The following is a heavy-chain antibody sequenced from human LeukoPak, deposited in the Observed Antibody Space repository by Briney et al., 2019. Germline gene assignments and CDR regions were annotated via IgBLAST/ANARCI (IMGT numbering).Heavy chain of an antibody. CDR1: GFIFSSYG. Sequence: PGGSLRLSCAASGFIFSSYGMHWVRQAPGKGLEWVAFIRYDGRNKYYADSVRGRFTISRDNSKSTLSLQMNSLRAEDTAIYYCATYRQVLLPFESWGQGTLVTVSS. CDR3: ATYRQVLLPFES. D-gene: IGHD2-8*02. J-gene: IGHJ4*02. CDR2: IRYDGRNK. V-gene: IGHV3-30*02.